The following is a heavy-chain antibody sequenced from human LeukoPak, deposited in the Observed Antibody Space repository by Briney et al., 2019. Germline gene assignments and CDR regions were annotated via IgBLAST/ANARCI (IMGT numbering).Heavy chain of an antibody. CDR3: ARGRRITIFGVVHVAFDI. Sequence: SVTVSCKASGGTFSSYAISWVRQAPGQGLEWMGGIIPIFGTANYAQKFQGRVTITADESTSTAYMELSSPRSEDTAVYYCARGRRITIFGVVHVAFDIWGQGTMVTVSS. V-gene: IGHV1-69*01. J-gene: IGHJ3*02. D-gene: IGHD3-3*01. CDR2: IIPIFGTA. CDR1: GGTFSSYA.